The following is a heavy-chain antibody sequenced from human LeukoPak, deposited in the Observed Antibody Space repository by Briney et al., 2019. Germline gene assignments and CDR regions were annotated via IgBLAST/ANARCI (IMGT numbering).Heavy chain of an antibody. CDR2: ISGSGGST. V-gene: IGHV3-23*01. J-gene: IGHJ3*02. Sequence: AGGSLRLSCAASGFTFSSYAMSWVRQAPGKGLEWVSAISGSGGSTYYADSVKGRFTISRDNSKNTLYLQMNSLRAEDTAVYYCAKDPGIAVAGTEDDAFDIWGQGTMATVSS. D-gene: IGHD6-19*01. CDR1: GFTFSSYA. CDR3: AKDPGIAVAGTEDDAFDI.